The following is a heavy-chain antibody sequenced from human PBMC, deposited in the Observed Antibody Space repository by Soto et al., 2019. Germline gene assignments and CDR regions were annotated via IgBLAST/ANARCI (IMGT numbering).Heavy chain of an antibody. V-gene: IGHV3-30-3*01. CDR1: GFTFSSYS. J-gene: IGHJ5*02. Sequence: GGSLRLSCVASGFTFSSYSIHWVRQAPCKGLEWVAVISYDGSNKYYADSVKGRFTISRDNSKNTLYLQMNSLRAEDTAVYYCARDRRRYSSGWYGSFDPWGQGTLVTVSS. CDR2: ISYDGSNK. CDR3: ARDRRRYSSGWYGSFDP. D-gene: IGHD6-19*01.